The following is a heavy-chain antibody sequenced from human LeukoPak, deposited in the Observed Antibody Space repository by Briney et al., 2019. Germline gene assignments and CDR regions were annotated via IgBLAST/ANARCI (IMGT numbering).Heavy chain of an antibody. CDR3: AKPISGGLAVTADWFAP. CDR2: INANSGTR. CDR1: GFAFSFFA. D-gene: IGHD6-19*01. Sequence: GGSLRLSCEASGFAFSFFAVSWLRQAPGKGLEWVSTINANSGTRSYAASVRGRFTISRDNSKNTLYLQLNTLRADDTAVYYCAKPISGGLAVTADWFAPWGQGTLVVVSS. V-gene: IGHV3-23*01. J-gene: IGHJ5*01.